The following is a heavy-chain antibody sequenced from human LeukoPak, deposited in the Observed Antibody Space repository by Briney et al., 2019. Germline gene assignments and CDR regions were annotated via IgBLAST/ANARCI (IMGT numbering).Heavy chain of an antibody. CDR3: ARGGNYDSSGYYFFVAWGGKSAYFDY. D-gene: IGHD3-22*01. Sequence: GASVKVSCKASGYTFTSYDINWVRQATGQGLEWMGWMNPNSGNTGYAQKFQGRVTMTRNTSISTAYMELSSLRSEDTAVYYCARGGNYDSSGYYFFVAWGGKSAYFDYWGQGTLVTVSS. CDR1: GYTFTSYD. CDR2: MNPNSGNT. J-gene: IGHJ4*02. V-gene: IGHV1-8*01.